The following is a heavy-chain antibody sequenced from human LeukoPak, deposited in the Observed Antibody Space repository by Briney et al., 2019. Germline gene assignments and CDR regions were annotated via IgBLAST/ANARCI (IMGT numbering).Heavy chain of an antibody. V-gene: IGHV3-48*01. Sequence: GGSLRLSCAASGFTFSSYSMNWVRQAPGKGLEWVSYISSSSSTIYYADSVKGRFTISRDNAKNSLYLQMNSLRAEDTAVYYCVRGVVVVVAATYNWFDPWGQGTLVTVSS. CDR1: GFTFSSYS. CDR3: VRGVVVVVAATYNWFDP. D-gene: IGHD2-15*01. J-gene: IGHJ5*02. CDR2: ISSSSSTI.